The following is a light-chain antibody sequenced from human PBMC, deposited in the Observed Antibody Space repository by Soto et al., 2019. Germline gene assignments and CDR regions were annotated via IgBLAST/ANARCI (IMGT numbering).Light chain of an antibody. CDR2: DNT. J-gene: IGLJ3*02. Sequence: QSVLTQPPSVSGAPGQRVTISCTGSTSNIGAGWPVHWYQQLPGTAPKLLIYDNTNRPSGVPDRFSGSKSGTSASLAITGRQADEEADYYCQSYDNSRSAWVFGGGTKLTVL. CDR1: TSNIGAGWP. V-gene: IGLV1-40*01. CDR3: QSYDNSRSAWV.